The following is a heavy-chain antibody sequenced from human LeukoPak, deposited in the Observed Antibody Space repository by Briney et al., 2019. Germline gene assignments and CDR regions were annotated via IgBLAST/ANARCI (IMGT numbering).Heavy chain of an antibody. J-gene: IGHJ5*02. V-gene: IGHV3-7*01. CDR2: MNEDGSGR. D-gene: IGHD3-10*01. Sequence: LSGGSLRLSCAASGFTFTSAWMSWLRQTPEKGLEWVAHMNEDGSGRFYVDSAKGRLTISRDDTQNSVYLQMNSLRVDDTAVYYCAAWFGESVPWGQGTLVTVSS. CDR3: AAWFGESVP. CDR1: GFTFTSAW.